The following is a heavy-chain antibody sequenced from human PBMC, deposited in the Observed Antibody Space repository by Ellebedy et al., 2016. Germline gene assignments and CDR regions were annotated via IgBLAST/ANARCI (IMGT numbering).Heavy chain of an antibody. CDR1: GFTFSSYA. Sequence: GGSLRLXXAASGFTFSSYAMHWVRQAPGKGLEWVAVISYDGSNKYYADSVKGRFTISRDNAKNSLYLQMNSLRAEDTAVYYCARDRESGSYLCPMDVWGQGTTVTVSS. CDR2: ISYDGSNK. V-gene: IGHV3-30-3*01. CDR3: ARDRESGSYLCPMDV. D-gene: IGHD1-26*01. J-gene: IGHJ6*02.